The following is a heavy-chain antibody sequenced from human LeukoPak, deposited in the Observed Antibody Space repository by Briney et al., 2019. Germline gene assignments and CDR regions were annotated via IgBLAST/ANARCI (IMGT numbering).Heavy chain of an antibody. CDR3: ARDNWSPMTEYYYYMDV. D-gene: IGHD3-22*01. CDR1: GFTFSSYW. V-gene: IGHV3-7*01. CDR2: IKQDGSEK. J-gene: IGHJ6*03. Sequence: GGSLRLSCAASGFTFSSYWMSWVRQAPGKGLEWVANIKQDGSEKYYVDSVKGRFTISRDNAKNSLYLQMNSLRAEDTAVYYCARDNWSPMTEYYYYMDVWGKGTTVTVSS.